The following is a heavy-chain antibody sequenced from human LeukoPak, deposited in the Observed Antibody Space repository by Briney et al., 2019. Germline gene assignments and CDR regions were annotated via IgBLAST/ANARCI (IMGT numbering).Heavy chain of an antibody. J-gene: IGHJ4*02. CDR3: RLTTVTTSAEY. Sequence: PGGSLRLSCAASGLTVSSNYMNWVRQAPGKGLEWVSVIYNGVTIHYADSVKGRFTISSDNSKNTVYLQLNSLRAEDTAIYYCRLTTVTTSAEYWGQGTLVTVSS. CDR1: GLTVSSNY. D-gene: IGHD4-17*01. CDR2: IYNGVTI. V-gene: IGHV3-53*01.